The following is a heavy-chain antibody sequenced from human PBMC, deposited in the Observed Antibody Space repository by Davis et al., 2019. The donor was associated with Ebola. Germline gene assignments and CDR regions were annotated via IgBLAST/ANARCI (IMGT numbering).Heavy chain of an antibody. Sequence: GGSLRLSCAASGFTFDDYAMHWVRQAPGKGLEWVSGISWNSGSIGYADSVKGRFTISRDNAKNSLYLQMNSLRAEDTAVYYCARDPGDYLYYFDYWGQGTLVTVSS. J-gene: IGHJ4*02. D-gene: IGHD4-17*01. CDR2: ISWNSGSI. V-gene: IGHV3-9*01. CDR1: GFTFDDYA. CDR3: ARDPGDYLYYFDY.